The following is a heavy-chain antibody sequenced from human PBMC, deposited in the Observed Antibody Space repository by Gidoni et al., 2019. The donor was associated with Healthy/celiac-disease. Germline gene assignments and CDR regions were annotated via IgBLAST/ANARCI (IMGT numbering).Heavy chain of an antibody. J-gene: IGHJ6*02. CDR2: IYPGDSDT. D-gene: IGHD6-6*01. V-gene: IGHV5-51*01. CDR3: ARHWYSSSFYCYGMDV. CDR1: GYSFTSYW. Sequence: EVQLVQSGAEVKKRGESLKITCKGSGYSFTSYWIGWVRQMPGKGLEWMGIIYPGDSDTRYSPSFQGQVTITADKSISTAYLQWSSLKASDTAMYYCARHWYSSSFYCYGMDVWGQGTTVTVSS.